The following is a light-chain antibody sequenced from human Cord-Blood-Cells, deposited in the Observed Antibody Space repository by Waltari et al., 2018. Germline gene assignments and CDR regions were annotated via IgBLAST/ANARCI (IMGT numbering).Light chain of an antibody. CDR3: QQSYSTPLT. V-gene: IGKV1-39*01. CDR2: AAS. J-gene: IGKJ4*01. Sequence: DIQMTPFPSSLSASVGDSVTIPCRASQSISSYLNWYQQKPGKAPKLLIYAASSLQSGVPSRFSGSGSGTDFTLTISSLQPEDFATYYCQQSYSTPLTFGGGTKVEIK. CDR1: QSISSY.